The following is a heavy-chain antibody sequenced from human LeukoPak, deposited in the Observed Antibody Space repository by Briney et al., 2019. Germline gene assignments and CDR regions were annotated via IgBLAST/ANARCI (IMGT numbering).Heavy chain of an antibody. Sequence: GGPLRLSCAASGFTFSSYGMHWVRQAPGKGLEWVAVISYDGSNKYYADSVKGRFTISRDNSKNTLYLQMNSLRAEDTAVYYCAKFDSSSKHYWGQGTLDTVSS. D-gene: IGHD6-13*01. J-gene: IGHJ4*02. CDR2: ISYDGSNK. CDR3: AKFDSSSKHY. CDR1: GFTFSSYG. V-gene: IGHV3-30*18.